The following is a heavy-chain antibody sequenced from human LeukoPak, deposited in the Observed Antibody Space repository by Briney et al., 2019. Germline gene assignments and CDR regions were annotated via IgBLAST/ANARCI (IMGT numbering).Heavy chain of an antibody. Sequence: PGGSLRLSCAASGFTFSSYAMHWVRQAPGKGLEWVAVISYDGSNKYYADSVKGRFTISRDNSKNTLYLQMNSLRAEDTAVYYCARGLSSPNEIDYWGQGTLVTVSS. V-gene: IGHV3-30*04. CDR2: ISYDGSNK. CDR1: GFTFSSYA. CDR3: ARGLSSPNEIDY. D-gene: IGHD6-13*01. J-gene: IGHJ4*02.